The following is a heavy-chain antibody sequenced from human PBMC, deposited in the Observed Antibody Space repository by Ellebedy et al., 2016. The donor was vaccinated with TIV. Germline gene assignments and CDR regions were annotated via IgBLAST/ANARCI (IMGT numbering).Heavy chain of an antibody. CDR1: GFTVSSNY. D-gene: IGHD6-6*01. J-gene: IGHJ4*02. Sequence: GESLKISCAASGFTVSSNYMSWVRRAPGRGLEWVSTIYSSGGTYYADPVQGRFTISRDNFKNKLYLQMNSLRAEDTAVYYCVKGMYRSSPDDYWGQGTLVTVSS. V-gene: IGHV3-53*01. CDR3: VKGMYRSSPDDY. CDR2: IYSSGGT.